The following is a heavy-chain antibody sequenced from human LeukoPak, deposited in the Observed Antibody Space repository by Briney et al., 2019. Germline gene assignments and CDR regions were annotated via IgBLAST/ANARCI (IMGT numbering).Heavy chain of an antibody. CDR3: ARSIPYGTTWYGRSDF. Sequence: GGSLRLSCAASGFPFNSYWMTWVRQAPGKGLEWVANIRQDGNTKYYVDSVKGRFTISRDNAMNSLYLQMNSLRAEDTAIYYCARSIPYGTTWYGRSDFWGQGTLVTVSS. V-gene: IGHV3-7*03. D-gene: IGHD6-13*01. J-gene: IGHJ4*02. CDR2: IRQDGNTK. CDR1: GFPFNSYW.